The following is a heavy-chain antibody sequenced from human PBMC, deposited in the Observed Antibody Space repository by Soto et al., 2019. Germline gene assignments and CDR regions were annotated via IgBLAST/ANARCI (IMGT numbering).Heavy chain of an antibody. V-gene: IGHV5-10-1*01. D-gene: IGHD3-22*01. CDR2: IDPSDSQT. CDR1: GYSFAGYW. CDR3: ARQIYDSDTGPNFQYYFDS. Sequence: GEALKISCKGSGYSFAGYWITLVRQKPGKGLEWMGRIDPSDSQTYYSPSFRGHVTISVTKSITTVFLQWSSLRASDTAMYYCARQIYDSDTGPNFQYYFDSWGQGTPVTVSS. J-gene: IGHJ4*02.